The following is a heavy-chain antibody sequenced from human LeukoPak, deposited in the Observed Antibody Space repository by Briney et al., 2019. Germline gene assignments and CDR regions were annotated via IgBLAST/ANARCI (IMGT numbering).Heavy chain of an antibody. CDR2: ISYDGSNK. CDR1: GFTFSSYG. V-gene: IGHV3-30*18. D-gene: IGHD3-22*01. CDR3: AKDTTYYYDSSGYYLGY. Sequence: GGSLRLSCAASGFTFSSYGMHWVRQAPGKGLEWVAVISYDGSNKYYADSVKGRFTTSRDNSKNTLYLQMNSLRAEDTAVYYCAKDTTYYYDSSGYYLGYWGQGTLVTVSS. J-gene: IGHJ4*02.